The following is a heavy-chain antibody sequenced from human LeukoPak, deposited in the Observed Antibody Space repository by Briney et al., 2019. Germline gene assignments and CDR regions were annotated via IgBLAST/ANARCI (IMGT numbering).Heavy chain of an antibody. CDR3: AKDTAIQFLEPAF. CDR1: GFTFNTHG. V-gene: IGHV3-33*06. CDR2: IWFDGSVK. J-gene: IGHJ4*02. Sequence: GGSLSLSCAASGFTFNTHGMPWVRQAQGKGLEWVAAIWFDGSVKHYSDAVKGRFTISRDNSLDTLYLQMNSLRVEDTAMYYCAKDTAIQFLEPAFWGQGTLVTVSS. D-gene: IGHD3-3*01.